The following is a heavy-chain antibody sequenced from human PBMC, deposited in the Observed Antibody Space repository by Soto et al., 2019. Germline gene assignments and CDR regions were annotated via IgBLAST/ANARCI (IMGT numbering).Heavy chain of an antibody. J-gene: IGHJ5*02. CDR2: INHSGST. CDR1: GGSFSGYY. V-gene: IGHV4-34*01. CDR3: AGGNSGWYGGWFDP. Sequence: SETLSLTCAVYGGSFSGYYWSWIRQPPGKGLEWIGEINHSGSTNYNPSLKSRVTISVDTSKNQFSLKLSSVTAADTAVYYCAGGNSGWYGGWFDPWGQGTLVTVSS. D-gene: IGHD6-19*01.